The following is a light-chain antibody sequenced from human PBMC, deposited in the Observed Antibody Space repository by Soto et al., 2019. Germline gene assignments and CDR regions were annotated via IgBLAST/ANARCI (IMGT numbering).Light chain of an antibody. Sequence: DIQMTQAPSSLSASVGDRVTITCRAGQDINIYLAWYQQKPGKVPKLLISAASTLQSGVPSRFSGSGSETDFTLTISSLQPEDVATYYCQKYDDAPLTFGGGTKVPIK. V-gene: IGKV1-27*01. CDR3: QKYDDAPLT. CDR1: QDINIY. CDR2: AAS. J-gene: IGKJ4*01.